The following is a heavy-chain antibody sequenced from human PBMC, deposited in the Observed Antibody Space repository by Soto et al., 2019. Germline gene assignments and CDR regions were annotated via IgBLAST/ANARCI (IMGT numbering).Heavy chain of an antibody. D-gene: IGHD4-4*01. CDR3: ARDHPYSNYVPDY. CDR1: CYTFSRYG. V-gene: IGHV1-18*01. J-gene: IGHJ4*02. CDR2: ISAYNANS. Sequence: APVEVSCQASCYTFSRYGISWGRQAPGQGLEWMGWISAYNANSNYAQKLQGRGTMTTDTSTSTAYMELRSLRSDDTAVYYCARDHPYSNYVPDYWGQGTLVTVS.